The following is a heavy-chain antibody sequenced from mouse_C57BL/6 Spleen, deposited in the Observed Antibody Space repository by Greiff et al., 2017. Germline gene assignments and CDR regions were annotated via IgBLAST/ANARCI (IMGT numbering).Heavy chain of an antibody. CDR1: GYSITSGYY. V-gene: IGHV3-6*01. D-gene: IGHD1-1*01. CDR2: IPYDGSN. J-gene: IGHJ1*03. CDR3: ARHYGSSWYFDV. Sequence: EVQLQQSGPGLVKPSQSLSLSCSVTGYSITSGYYWNWIRQFPGNKLEWMGYIPYDGSNNYNPSLKNRRSITRDTSKNQFFLKLNSVTTEDTATYYCARHYGSSWYFDVWGTGTTVTVAS.